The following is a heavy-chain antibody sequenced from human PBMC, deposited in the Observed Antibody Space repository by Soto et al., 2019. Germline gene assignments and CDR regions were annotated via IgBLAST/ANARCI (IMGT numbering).Heavy chain of an antibody. D-gene: IGHD2-2*01. J-gene: IGHJ4*02. Sequence: GESLKISCKGSGYRFNNYWIGWVRQMPGKGLEWMGIIYPGDSDTRYSPSFQGQVTISADKSINTAYLQWSSLKASDTAMYYCARGYCSGTTCYEFDYWGQGTQVTVSS. CDR1: GYRFNNYW. CDR2: IYPGDSDT. V-gene: IGHV5-51*01. CDR3: ARGYCSGTTCYEFDY.